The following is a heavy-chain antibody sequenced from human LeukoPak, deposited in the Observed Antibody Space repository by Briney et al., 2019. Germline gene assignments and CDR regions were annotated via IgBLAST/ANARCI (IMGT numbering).Heavy chain of an antibody. CDR2: IYPGDSDT. D-gene: IGHD3-22*01. J-gene: IGHJ4*02. CDR1: GYSFTSYW. Sequence: GESLKISCKGSGYSFTSYWIGWVRQMPGKGLEWMGIIYPGDSDTRYSPSFQGQVTISADKSISTAYLQWSSLKASDTAMYYCARLSVDSSGYYNHYFDYWGQGTLVTVSS. CDR3: ARLSVDSSGYYNHYFDY. V-gene: IGHV5-51*01.